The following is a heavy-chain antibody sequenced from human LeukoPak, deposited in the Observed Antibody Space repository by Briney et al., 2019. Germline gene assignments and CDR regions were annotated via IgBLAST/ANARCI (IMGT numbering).Heavy chain of an antibody. V-gene: IGHV5-51*01. CDR2: IYPGDSDT. J-gene: IGHJ4*02. Sequence: GESLKISCKGSGYSFTSYWIGWVRQMPGKGLEWMGIIYPGDSDTRYSPSFQGQVTISADKSISTAYLQWSSLKAPDTAMYYCARHNRYYSSSWSYYFDYWGQGTLVTVSS. CDR3: ARHNRYYSSSWSYYFDY. D-gene: IGHD6-13*01. CDR1: GYSFTSYW.